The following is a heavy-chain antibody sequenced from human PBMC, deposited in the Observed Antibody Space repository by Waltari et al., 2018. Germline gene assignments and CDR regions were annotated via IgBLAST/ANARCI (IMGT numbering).Heavy chain of an antibody. V-gene: IGHV4-34*01. CDR3: ARAYDYVWGSYPRDYYYGMDV. Sequence: QVQLQQWGAGLLKPSETLSLTCAVYGGSFRGYYWSWIRPPPGKGLEWIGEINHSGSTNYNPSLKSRVTISVDTSKNQFSLKLSSVTAADTAVYYCARAYDYVWGSYPRDYYYGMDVWGQGTTVTVSS. CDR1: GGSFRGYY. CDR2: INHSGST. J-gene: IGHJ6*02. D-gene: IGHD3-16*02.